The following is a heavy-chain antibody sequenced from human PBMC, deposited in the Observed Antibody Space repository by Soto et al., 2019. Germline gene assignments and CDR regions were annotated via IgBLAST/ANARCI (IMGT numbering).Heavy chain of an antibody. CDR2: ISSSSYI. D-gene: IGHD3-22*01. J-gene: IGHJ4*02. CDR3: ARAYTYYYDSSGYPTLFDY. Sequence: GGSLRLSCAASGFTFSSYSMNWVRQAPGKGLEWVSSISSSSYIYYADSVKGRFTISRDNAKNSLYLQMNSLRAEDTAVYYCARAYTYYYDSSGYPTLFDYWGQGTLVTVSS. CDR1: GFTFSSYS. V-gene: IGHV3-21*01.